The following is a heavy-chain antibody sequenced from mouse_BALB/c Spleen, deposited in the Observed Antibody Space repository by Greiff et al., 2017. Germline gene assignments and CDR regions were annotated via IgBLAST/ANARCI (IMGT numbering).Heavy chain of an antibody. J-gene: IGHJ2*01. D-gene: IGHD1-2*01. CDR1: GFTFSNYW. CDR3: TRSHYYGYRDFDY. CDR2: IRLKSNNYAT. Sequence: EVKLVESGGGLVQPGGSMKLSCVASGFTFSNYWMNWVRQSPEKGLEWVAEIRLKSNNYATHYAESVKGRFTISRDDSKSSVYLQMNNLRAEDTGIYYCTRSHYYGYRDFDYWGQGTTLTVSS. V-gene: IGHV6-6*02.